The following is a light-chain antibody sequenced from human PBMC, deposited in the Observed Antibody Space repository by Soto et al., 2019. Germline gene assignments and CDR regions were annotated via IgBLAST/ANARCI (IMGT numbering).Light chain of an antibody. CDR2: WAS. V-gene: IGKV4-1*01. CDR1: QSVLYSSNNKNY. J-gene: IGKJ1*01. CDR3: QQYYSTPPT. Sequence: DIVMTQSPDSLAVSLGERATINFKSSQSVLYSSNNKNYLAWYQQKPGQPPKLLIYWASTRESGVPDRFSGSGSGTDFTLTIISLQAEDVAVYSCQQYYSTPPTLGQGTKVELQ.